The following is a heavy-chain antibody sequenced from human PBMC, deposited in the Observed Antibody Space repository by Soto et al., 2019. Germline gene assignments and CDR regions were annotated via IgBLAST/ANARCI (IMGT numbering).Heavy chain of an antibody. CDR1: CGSFSGYY. V-gene: IGHV4-34*01. CDR2: INHSGST. J-gene: IGHJ5*02. D-gene: IGHD6-13*01. Sequence: SETLSLTCAVYCGSFSGYYWSWIRQPPGKGLERIGEINHSGSTNYNPSLKSRVTISVDTSKNQFSLKLSSVTAADTAVYYCARARGWYSSSWSRFDPWGQGTLVTVSS. CDR3: ARARGWYSSSWSRFDP.